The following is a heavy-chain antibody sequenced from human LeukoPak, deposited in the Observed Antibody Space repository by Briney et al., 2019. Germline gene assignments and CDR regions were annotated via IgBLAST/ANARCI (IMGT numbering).Heavy chain of an antibody. CDR1: GYSFTSYW. V-gene: IGHV5-51*01. J-gene: IGHJ5*02. CDR3: ARGGDGYNPYNWFDP. Sequence: GESLKISCKGSGYSFTSYWIGWVRQMPGKGLEWMGIIYPGDSDTRYSPSFQGQVTISADKSISTAYLQWSSLRASDTAMYYCARGGDGYNPYNWFDPWGQGTLVTVSS. D-gene: IGHD5-24*01. CDR2: IYPGDSDT.